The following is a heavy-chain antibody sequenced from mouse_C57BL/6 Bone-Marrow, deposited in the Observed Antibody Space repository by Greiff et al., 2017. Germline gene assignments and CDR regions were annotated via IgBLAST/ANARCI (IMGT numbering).Heavy chain of an antibody. V-gene: IGHV5-16*01. J-gene: IGHJ4*01. Sequence: EVMLVESEGGLVQPGSSMKLSCTASGFTFSDYYMAWVRQVPEKGLEWVANINYDGSSTYYLDSLKSRFIISRDNAKNILYLQMSSLKSEDTATYYCARDWGAMDYWGQGTSVTVSS. CDR3: ARDWGAMDY. CDR2: INYDGSST. CDR1: GFTFSDYY.